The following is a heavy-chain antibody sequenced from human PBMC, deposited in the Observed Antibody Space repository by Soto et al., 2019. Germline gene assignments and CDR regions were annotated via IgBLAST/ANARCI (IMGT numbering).Heavy chain of an antibody. D-gene: IGHD1-26*01. CDR2: ISYDGSNK. V-gene: IGHV3-30*18. CDR1: GFTFSSYG. CDR3: AKDSGSYYYYFDY. Sequence: HPGGSLRLSCAASGFTFSSYGMHWVRQAPGKGLEWVAVISYDGSNKYYADSVKGRFTISRDNSKNTLYLQMNSLRAEDTAVYYCAKDSGSYYYYFDYWGQGTLVTVSS. J-gene: IGHJ4*02.